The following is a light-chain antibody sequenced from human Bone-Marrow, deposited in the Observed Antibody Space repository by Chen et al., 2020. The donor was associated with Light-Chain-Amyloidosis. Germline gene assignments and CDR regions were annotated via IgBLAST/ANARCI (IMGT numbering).Light chain of an antibody. V-gene: IGKV2D-29*01. CDR3: MQSKHLPYT. J-gene: IGKJ2*01. CDR1: QTLLHKNGKTY. CDR2: EVS. Sequence: DILITQTPLSMSVTPGQPASISCKSSQTLLHKNGKTYLYWYVQKSGQPPHLLMYEVSNRFSGVPLRFSGSGSETDFTLESSRVEAEDAGIYFCMQSKHLPYTFGPGTRLEIK.